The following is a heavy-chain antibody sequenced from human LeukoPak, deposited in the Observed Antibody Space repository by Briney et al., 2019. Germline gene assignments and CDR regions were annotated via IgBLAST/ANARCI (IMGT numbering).Heavy chain of an antibody. D-gene: IGHD3-22*01. V-gene: IGHV4-39*01. CDR3: ARQLITMIVVVITEAFDI. Sequence: PSETLSLTCTVSGGSISSSSYYWGWIRQPPGKGLEWTGSIYYSGSTYYNPSLKSRVTISVDTSKNQFVLKLSSVTAADTAVYYCARQLITMIVVVITEAFDIWGQGTMVTVSS. CDR1: GGSISSSSYY. J-gene: IGHJ3*02. CDR2: IYYSGST.